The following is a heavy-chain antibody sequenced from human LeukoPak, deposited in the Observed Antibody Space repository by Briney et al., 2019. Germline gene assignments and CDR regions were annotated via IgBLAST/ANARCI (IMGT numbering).Heavy chain of an antibody. CDR3: ARERTYYYGSGSERPFDY. J-gene: IGHJ4*02. Sequence: GGSLRLSCAASGFTFSSYSMNWVRQAPGKGLEWVSSISSSSSYIYCADSVKDRFTISRDNAKNSLYLQMNSLRAEDTAVYYCARERTYYYGSGSERPFDYWGQGTLVTVSS. V-gene: IGHV3-21*01. CDR2: ISSSSSYI. CDR1: GFTFSSYS. D-gene: IGHD3-10*01.